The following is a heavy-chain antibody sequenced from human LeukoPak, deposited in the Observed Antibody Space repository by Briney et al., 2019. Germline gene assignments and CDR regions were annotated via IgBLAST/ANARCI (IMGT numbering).Heavy chain of an antibody. D-gene: IGHD3-22*01. CDR3: YHSSGSPLHSDAFDI. V-gene: IGHV3-30*02. CDR1: GFTFSSYG. Sequence: GGALRLSCAASGFTFSSYGMHWVRQAPGKGLEWVAFIRYDGSNKYYAESVRRRVTISRETSKNTLYLQMNSLRDEDTAVYYCYHSSGSPLHSDAFDIWGQGTMVTVSS. J-gene: IGHJ3*02. CDR2: IRYDGSNK.